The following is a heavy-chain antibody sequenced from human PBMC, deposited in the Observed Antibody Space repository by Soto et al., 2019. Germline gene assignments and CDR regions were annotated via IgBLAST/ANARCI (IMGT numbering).Heavy chain of an antibody. CDR3: ARDLGGEVGAVSRACDY. Sequence: ASVKVSCKASGYTFTSYYMHWVRQAPGQGLEWMGIINPSGGSTSYAQKFQGRVTMTRDTSTSTVYMELSSLRSEDTAVYYCARDLGGEVGAVSRACDYWGQGTLVTGSS. CDR2: INPSGGST. CDR1: GYTFTSYY. D-gene: IGHD1-26*01. V-gene: IGHV1-46*03. J-gene: IGHJ4*02.